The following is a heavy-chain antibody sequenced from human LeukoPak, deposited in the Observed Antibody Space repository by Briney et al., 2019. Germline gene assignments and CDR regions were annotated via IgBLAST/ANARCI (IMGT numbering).Heavy chain of an antibody. Sequence: SQTLSLTCTVSGGSISSGGYYWSWIRQHPGKGLEWIGYIYYSGSTYYNPSLKSRVTISVDTSKNQFSLKLSSVTAADTAVYYCGVGRYLDWLATWGQGTLVTVSS. J-gene: IGHJ5*02. V-gene: IGHV4-31*03. D-gene: IGHD3-9*01. CDR3: GVGRYLDWLAT. CDR2: IYYSGST. CDR1: GGSISSGGYY.